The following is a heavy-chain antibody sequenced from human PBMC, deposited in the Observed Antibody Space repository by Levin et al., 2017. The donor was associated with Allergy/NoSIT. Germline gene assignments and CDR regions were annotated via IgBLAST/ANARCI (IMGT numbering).Heavy chain of an antibody. D-gene: IGHD2-15*01. CDR3: ARDEDIVAYGDAFDI. J-gene: IGHJ3*02. CDR2: IIPILGIA. V-gene: IGHV1-69*04. Sequence: GASVKVSCKASGGTFSSYTISWVRQAPGQGLEWMGRIIPILGIANYAQKFQGRVTITADKSTSTAYMELSSLRSEDTAVYYCARDEDIVAYGDAFDIWGQGTMVTVSS. CDR1: GGTFSSYT.